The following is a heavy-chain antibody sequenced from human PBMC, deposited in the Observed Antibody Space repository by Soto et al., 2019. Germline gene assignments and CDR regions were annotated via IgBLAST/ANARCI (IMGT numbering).Heavy chain of an antibody. CDR1: GFTFSSYD. CDR2: ISYDGSNK. Sequence: QVQLAESGGGVVQPGRSLRLSCAASGFTFSSYDMHWVRQAPGKGLEWVAVISYDGSNKYYADSVKGRFTISRDNSKNTLYLQMNSLRAEDTAVYYCPPPTGLGYWGQGTLVTVSS. CDR3: PPPTGLGY. J-gene: IGHJ4*02. V-gene: IGHV3-30*03.